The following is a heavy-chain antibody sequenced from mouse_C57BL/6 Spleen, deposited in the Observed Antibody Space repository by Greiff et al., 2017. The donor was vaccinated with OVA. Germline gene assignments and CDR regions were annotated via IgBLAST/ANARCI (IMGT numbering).Heavy chain of an antibody. Sequence: EVMLVESGGGLVKPGGSLKLSCAASGFTFSDYGMHWVRQAPEKGLGWVAYISSGSSTIYYADTVQGRFTISRDNAKNTLFLEMTSLRSEDTAMYYCAGQGDYWGQGTSVTVSS. V-gene: IGHV5-17*01. CDR3: AGQGDY. J-gene: IGHJ4*01. CDR2: ISSGSSTI. CDR1: GFTFSDYG.